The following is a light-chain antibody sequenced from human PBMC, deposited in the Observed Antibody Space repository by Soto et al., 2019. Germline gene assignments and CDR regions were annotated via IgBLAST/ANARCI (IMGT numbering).Light chain of an antibody. CDR2: AAS. CDR1: QTISRN. Sequence: DIQMTQSPSSLSASVGDRVTIPCRASQTISRNFNWYQQKPGTAPKLLIYAASSLQSGVPSRFSGSGSGTDFTLAISSLQPEDFATYYCQQSDNIPITFAQGTRLEIK. V-gene: IGKV1-39*01. J-gene: IGKJ5*01. CDR3: QQSDNIPIT.